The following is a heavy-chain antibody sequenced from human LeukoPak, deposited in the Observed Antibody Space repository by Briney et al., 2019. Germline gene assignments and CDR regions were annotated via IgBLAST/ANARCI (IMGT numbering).Heavy chain of an antibody. D-gene: IGHD1-7*01. CDR2: INHSGST. V-gene: IGHV4-34*01. J-gene: IGHJ3*02. CDR3: ARRWNYKDGFDI. CDR1: VGSFSGYY. Sequence: PSETLSLTCAVYVGSFSGYYWSWIRQPPGKGLEWIGEINHSGSTNYNPSLKSRVSISVVTSKNQFSLKLSSVTAADTAVYYCARRWNYKDGFDIWGQGTVVTVSS.